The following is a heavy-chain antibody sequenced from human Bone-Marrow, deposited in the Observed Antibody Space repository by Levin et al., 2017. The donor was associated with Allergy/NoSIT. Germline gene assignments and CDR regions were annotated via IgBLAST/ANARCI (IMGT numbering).Heavy chain of an antibody. Sequence: PGGSLRLSCAASGFTFSSFAMSWVRQTPGKGLEWVSGILGSGGNTFYADSVKGRFSISRDNSKNTVYLQMNSLRAEDTAVYYCAKDHYYDSTGSGIGGFDNWGQGTLVTVPS. CDR1: GFTFSSFA. CDR3: AKDHYYDSTGSGIGGFDN. CDR2: ILGSGGNT. V-gene: IGHV3-23*01. J-gene: IGHJ5*02. D-gene: IGHD3-22*01.